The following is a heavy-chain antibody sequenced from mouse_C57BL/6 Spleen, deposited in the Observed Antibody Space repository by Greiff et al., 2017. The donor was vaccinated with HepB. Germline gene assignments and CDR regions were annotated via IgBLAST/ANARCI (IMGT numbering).Heavy chain of an antibody. CDR1: GYTFTEYT. CDR2: FYPGSGSI. V-gene: IGHV1-62-2*01. Sequence: VKLMESGAELVKPGASVKLSCKASGYTFTEYTIHWVKQRSGQGLEWIGWFYPGSGSIKYNEKFKDKATLTADKSSSTVYMELSRLTSEDAAVYFCARHEERTGTGYFDYWGQGTTLTVSS. CDR3: ARHEERTGTGYFDY. D-gene: IGHD4-1*01. J-gene: IGHJ2*01.